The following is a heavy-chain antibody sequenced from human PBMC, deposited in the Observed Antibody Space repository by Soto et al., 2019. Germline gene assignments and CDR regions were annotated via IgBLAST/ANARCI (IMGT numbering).Heavy chain of an antibody. Sequence: PPENLCLTCTVPSGSIYNVLWSSTVRQSPGKGLEWIGETSHDGVTNYNPSLEGRVTISIDKSKNQLSLKVRSVTAADTAVYSCARHQSGSWSDAFDIWGQGTMVT. CDR3: ARHQSGSWSDAFDI. D-gene: IGHD6-13*01. V-gene: IGHV4-4*01. CDR1: SGSIYNVLW. J-gene: IGHJ3*02. CDR2: TSHDGVT.